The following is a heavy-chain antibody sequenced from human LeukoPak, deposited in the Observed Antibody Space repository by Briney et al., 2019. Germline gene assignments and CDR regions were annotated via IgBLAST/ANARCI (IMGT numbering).Heavy chain of an antibody. V-gene: IGHV3-48*01. CDR2: ISSSSSPI. CDR1: GFTFSSYS. D-gene: IGHD4-17*01. Sequence: GGSLRLSCAASGFTFSSYSMNWVRQAPGKGLEWVSYISSSSSPIYFADSVKGRFTISRDNAKNSLYLQMNSLIAEDTAVYYCAREAYGDFDYWGQGTLVTVSS. J-gene: IGHJ4*02. CDR3: AREAYGDFDY.